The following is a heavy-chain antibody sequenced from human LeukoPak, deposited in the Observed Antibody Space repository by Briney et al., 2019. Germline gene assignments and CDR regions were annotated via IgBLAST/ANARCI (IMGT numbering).Heavy chain of an antibody. CDR3: ARDLAYSRLDY. CDR1: GFSLSDAW. CDR2: INPDGSEK. D-gene: IGHD5-18*01. Sequence: GGSLRLSCAASGFSLSDAWMNWVRQAPGKGLEWVASINPDGSEKYSVDSVEGRFTISRDNAKNLLYLQVNSLRVEDTAFYYCARDLAYSRLDYWGQGMLVTVSS. J-gene: IGHJ4*02. V-gene: IGHV3-7*01.